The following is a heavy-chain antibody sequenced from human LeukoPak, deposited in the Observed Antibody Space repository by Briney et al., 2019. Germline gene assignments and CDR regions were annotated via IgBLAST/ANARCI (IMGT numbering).Heavy chain of an antibody. D-gene: IGHD3-22*01. J-gene: IGHJ5*02. CDR1: GGFLGTYH. Sequence: SELLSLTCTVSGGFLGTYHWSWIRQPPGKGLEWIGYINFSGTTNYNPSLKSRVSISVDTSKNQFSLRLSSVTAADTAVYYCARGTMMVGPWGQGTKFSVSS. CDR2: INFSGTT. CDR3: ARGTMMVGP. V-gene: IGHV4-59*01.